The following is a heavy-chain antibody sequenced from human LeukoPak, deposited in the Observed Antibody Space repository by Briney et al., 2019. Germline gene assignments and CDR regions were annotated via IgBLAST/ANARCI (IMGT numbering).Heavy chain of an antibody. CDR2: IYTSGSA. D-gene: IGHD6-13*01. V-gene: IGHV4-61*02. CDR3: ARGLRVAAGTNWFDP. Sequence: SETLSLTCTVSGGPISSGSYHWSWIRQPAGKGLEWIGRIYTSGSAYYSPSLESRVTISLDTSKNLFSLKLTSVTAADTAVYYCARGLRVAAGTNWFDPWGQRTLVTVSS. CDR1: GGPISSGSYH. J-gene: IGHJ5*02.